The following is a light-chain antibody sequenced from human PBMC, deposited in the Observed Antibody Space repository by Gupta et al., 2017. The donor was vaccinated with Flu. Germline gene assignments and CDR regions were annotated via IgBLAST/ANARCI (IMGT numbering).Light chain of an antibody. J-gene: IGLJ2*01. Sequence: SITISCTGTGSDIGACNLVSWYQQRPGPGPRVVIHEVTGRPAGISYRFSGSKAGNTASLTISGLQADDEGDYYCCSYAGSSVLVFGGGTKLTVL. CDR1: GSDIGACNL. V-gene: IGLV2-23*02. CDR2: EVT. CDR3: CSYAGSSVLV.